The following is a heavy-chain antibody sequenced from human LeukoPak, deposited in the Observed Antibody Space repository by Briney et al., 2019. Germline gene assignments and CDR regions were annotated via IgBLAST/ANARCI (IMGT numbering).Heavy chain of an antibody. V-gene: IGHV3-15*01. CDR2: IKSKTDGGTT. D-gene: IGHD2-21*02. CDR1: GFTFSNAW. J-gene: IGHJ4*02. Sequence: GRSLRLSCAASGFTFSNAWMSWVRQAPGKGLEWVGRIKSKTDGGTTDYAAPVKGRFTISRDDSKNTLYLQMNGLKTEDTAVYYCTTDPTLAYCGGDCYYFDYWGQGTLVTVSS. CDR3: TTDPTLAYCGGDCYYFDY.